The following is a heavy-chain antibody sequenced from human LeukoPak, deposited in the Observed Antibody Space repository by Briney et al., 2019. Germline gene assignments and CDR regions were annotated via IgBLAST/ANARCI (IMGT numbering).Heavy chain of an antibody. D-gene: IGHD4-17*01. Sequence: GRSLRLSCAASGFTFSSYGMNWVRQAPGKGLEWVAVIWYDGSNKYYADSVKGRFTISRDNSKNTLYLQMNSLRAEDTAVYYCARDYGAEYYFDYWGQGTLVTVSS. CDR3: ARDYGAEYYFDY. J-gene: IGHJ4*02. CDR2: IWYDGSNK. CDR1: GFTFSSYG. V-gene: IGHV3-33*01.